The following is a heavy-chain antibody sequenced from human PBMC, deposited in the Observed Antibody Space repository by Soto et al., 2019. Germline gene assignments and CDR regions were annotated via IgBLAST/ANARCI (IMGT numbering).Heavy chain of an antibody. CDR3: ARGGMIGYYYDSSGFLDAFDI. V-gene: IGHV4-30-4*01. D-gene: IGHD3-22*01. J-gene: IGHJ3*02. CDR1: GGSISSGDYY. CDR2: IYYSGST. Sequence: QVQLQESGPGLVKPSQTLSLTCTVSGGSISSGDYYWSWIRQPPGKGLEWIGYIYYSGSTYYNPSLKSRVTISLDTSKNQFSLKLSSVTAADTAVYYCARGGMIGYYYDSSGFLDAFDIWGQGTMVTVSS.